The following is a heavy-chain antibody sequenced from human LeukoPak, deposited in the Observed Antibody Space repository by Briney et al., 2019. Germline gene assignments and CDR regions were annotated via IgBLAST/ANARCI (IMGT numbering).Heavy chain of an antibody. V-gene: IGHV4-39*01. D-gene: IGHD1-26*01. CDR3: ARQGEGGRAFDI. Sequence: GSLRLSCAASGFTFSSYGMHWVRQPPGKGLEWIGTIYYSGSTYYNPSLKSRVTISVDTSKNQFSLKVSSVTAADTAVYYCARQGEGGRAFDIWGQGTMVTVSS. CDR1: GFTFSSYG. J-gene: IGHJ3*02. CDR2: IYYSGST.